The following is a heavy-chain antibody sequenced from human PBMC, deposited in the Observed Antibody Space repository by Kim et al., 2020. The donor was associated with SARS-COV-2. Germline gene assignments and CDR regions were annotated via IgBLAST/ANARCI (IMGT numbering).Heavy chain of an antibody. CDR1: GGSISSSSYY. V-gene: IGHV4-39*01. D-gene: IGHD1-26*01. CDR2: IYYSGST. CDR3: ARLSRSDSLWAHFDY. J-gene: IGHJ4*02. Sequence: SETLSLTCTVSGGSISSSSYYWGWIRQPPGKGLEWIGRIYYSGSTYYNPSLKSRVTISVDTSNIQFSLKRSSVTAAATAVYYCARLSRSDSLWAHFDYWGQGTLVTVSS.